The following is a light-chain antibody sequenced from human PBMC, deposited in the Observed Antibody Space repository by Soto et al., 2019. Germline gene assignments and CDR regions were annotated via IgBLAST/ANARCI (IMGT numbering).Light chain of an antibody. CDR2: QIS. CDR3: MQATQYPHT. V-gene: IGKV2-24*01. Sequence: EIVLTQTPLSSPVTLGQPASISCRSSQSLIHTDGNTYLTWLQQRPGQPPRLLIYQISNRFSGVPDRFGGSGAGTDFTLTISRVEAEDVGVYYCMQATQYPHTFGQGTKVEIK. J-gene: IGKJ1*01. CDR1: QSLIHTDGNTY.